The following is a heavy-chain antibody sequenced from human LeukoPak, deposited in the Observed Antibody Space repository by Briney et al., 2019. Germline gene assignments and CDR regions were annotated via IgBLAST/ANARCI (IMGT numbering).Heavy chain of an antibody. CDR2: IRSKAYGGTT. D-gene: IGHD3-22*01. J-gene: IGHJ4*02. Sequence: GGSLRLSCTASGFTFGDYAMSWFRQAPGKGLEWVGFIRSKAYGGTTEYAASVKGRFTISRDDSKSIAYLQMNSLKTEDTAVYYCTGSSGYPVSYYFDYWGQGTLVTVSS. CDR1: GFTFGDYA. CDR3: TGSSGYPVSYYFDY. V-gene: IGHV3-49*03.